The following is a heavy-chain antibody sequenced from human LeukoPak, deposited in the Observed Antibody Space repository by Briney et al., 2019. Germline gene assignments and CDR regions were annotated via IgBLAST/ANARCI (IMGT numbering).Heavy chain of an antibody. CDR3: ARGPYYFDS. V-gene: IGHV4-39*07. Sequence: SETLSLTCTVSGGSISSSGYYWDWIRQPPGKGLEWIGSIYYSGGNYYNPSLNSRVTISVDTSKNQFSLRLSSVTAADTAVYYCARGPYYFDSWGPGTLVTVSS. J-gene: IGHJ4*02. CDR2: IYYSGGN. CDR1: GGSISSSGYY.